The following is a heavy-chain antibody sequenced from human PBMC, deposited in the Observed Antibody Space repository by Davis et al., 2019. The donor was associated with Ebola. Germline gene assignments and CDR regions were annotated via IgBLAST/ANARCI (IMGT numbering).Heavy chain of an antibody. Sequence: GESLKISCAASGFTFSSYGMHWVRQAPGKGLEWVAVISYDGSNKYYADSVKGRFTISRDNSKNTLYLQMNSLRAEDTAVYYCAKGGYCTNGVCSYGGAHFDYWGQGTLVTVSS. CDR1: GFTFSSYG. V-gene: IGHV3-30*18. J-gene: IGHJ4*02. CDR3: AKGGYCTNGVCSYGGAHFDY. CDR2: ISYDGSNK. D-gene: IGHD2-8*01.